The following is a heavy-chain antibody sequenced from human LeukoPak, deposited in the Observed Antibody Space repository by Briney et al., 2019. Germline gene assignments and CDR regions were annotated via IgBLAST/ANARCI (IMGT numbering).Heavy chain of an antibody. V-gene: IGHV1-2*02. CDR1: GYIFTGLY. CDR2: INPNSGDT. D-gene: IGHD2-2*02. Sequence: ASLKVSCKTSGYIFTGLYIHWVRQAPGQGLEWVGWINPNSGDTDYAQKFQDRVTMTRDTPISTAYMELSSLRSDDTAVYYCARGFCSTISCYNLDYWGQGTLVTVSS. CDR3: ARGFCSTISCYNLDY. J-gene: IGHJ4*02.